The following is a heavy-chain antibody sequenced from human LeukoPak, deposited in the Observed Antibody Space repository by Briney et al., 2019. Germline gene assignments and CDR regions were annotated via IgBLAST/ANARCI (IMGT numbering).Heavy chain of an antibody. D-gene: IGHD2-21*02. CDR2: LSGSGGGT. V-gene: IGHV3-23*01. CDR1: GFTFSSYA. Sequence: GGSLRLSCAASGFTFSSYAMSWVRQAPGKGLEWVSALSGSGGGTFYADSVKGRFTISRDNSKNTLSLQMSSLRAEDTAIYYCAKNSYCGGDCYSTLDYWGQGTLVTVSS. J-gene: IGHJ4*02. CDR3: AKNSYCGGDCYSTLDY.